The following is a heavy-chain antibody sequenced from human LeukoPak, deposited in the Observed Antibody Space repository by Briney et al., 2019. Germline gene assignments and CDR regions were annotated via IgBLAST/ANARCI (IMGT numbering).Heavy chain of an antibody. CDR2: ISYDGSNK. V-gene: IGHV3-30-3*01. CDR3: ARAYNDLWFGELYFDY. CDR1: GFTFSSYA. Sequence: GGSLRLSCAASGFTFSSYAMHWVRQAPGKGLEWVAVISYDGSNKYYADSVKGRFTISRDNSKNTLYLQMNGLRAEDTAVYYCARAYNDLWFGELYFDYWGQGTLVTVSS. J-gene: IGHJ4*02. D-gene: IGHD3-10*01.